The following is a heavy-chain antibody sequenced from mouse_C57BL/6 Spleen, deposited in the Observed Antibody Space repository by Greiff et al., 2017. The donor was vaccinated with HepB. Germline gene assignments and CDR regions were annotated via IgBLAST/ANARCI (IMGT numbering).Heavy chain of an antibody. D-gene: IGHD2-3*01. J-gene: IGHJ3*01. Sequence: QVQLQQSGPELVKPGASVKISCKASGYAFSSSWMNWVKQRPGKGLEWIGRIYPGDGDTNYNGKFKGKATLTADKSSSTAYMQLSSLTSEDSAVYFCAREGVDGRRFAYWGQGTLVTVSA. CDR1: GYAFSSSW. CDR2: IYPGDGDT. V-gene: IGHV1-82*01. CDR3: AREGVDGRRFAY.